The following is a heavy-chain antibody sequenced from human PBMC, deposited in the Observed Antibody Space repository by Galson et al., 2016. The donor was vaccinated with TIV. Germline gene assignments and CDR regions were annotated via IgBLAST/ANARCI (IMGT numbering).Heavy chain of an antibody. V-gene: IGHV6-1*01. CDR3: ARDMGTGDFDF. D-gene: IGHD5-18*01. Sequence: CAISGDSVSGTSVAWNWIRQSPSRGLEWLGGTYYRSRSSWHYDYAVYLRGRVTVNPDTSKNQFSLHLNSVTPEDTAIYYCARDMGTGDFDFWDQGDLVPVSS. CDR2: TYYRSRSSWHY. CDR1: GDSVSGTSVA. J-gene: IGHJ4*02.